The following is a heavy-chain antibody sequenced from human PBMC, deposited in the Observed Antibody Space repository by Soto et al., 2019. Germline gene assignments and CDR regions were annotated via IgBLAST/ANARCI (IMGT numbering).Heavy chain of an antibody. V-gene: IGHV3-53*01. CDR2: IKSGDNA. Sequence: GGSLRLSCAASGFTVSSNYMGWVRQAPGKGLEWVSFIKSGDNAYYADSVRGRFTVSRHDSKNTLYLQMNSLRPEDTAVYFCVRDQDSRGYSVFNLWGQGTQVTVSS. D-gene: IGHD3-22*01. CDR3: VRDQDSRGYSVFNL. J-gene: IGHJ5*02. CDR1: GFTVSSNY.